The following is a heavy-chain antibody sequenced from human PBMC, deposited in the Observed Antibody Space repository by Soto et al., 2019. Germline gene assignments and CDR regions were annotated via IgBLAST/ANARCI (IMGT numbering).Heavy chain of an antibody. Sequence: QVQLQESGPGLVKPSETLSLTCTVSGGSISSYYWSWIRQPPGKGLEWIGYIYYSGSTNYNPPLKSRATISVDTSKNQSSLKLSPVTAADTAVYYCARQMPEAYCGGDCHLGFDYWGQGTLVTVSS. V-gene: IGHV4-59*08. CDR2: IYYSGST. CDR3: ARQMPEAYCGGDCHLGFDY. D-gene: IGHD2-21*02. J-gene: IGHJ4*02. CDR1: GGSISSYY.